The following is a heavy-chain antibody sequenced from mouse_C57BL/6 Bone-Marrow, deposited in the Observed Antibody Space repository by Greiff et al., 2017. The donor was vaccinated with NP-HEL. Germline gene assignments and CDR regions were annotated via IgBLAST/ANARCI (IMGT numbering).Heavy chain of an antibody. V-gene: IGHV1-18*01. CDR1: GYTFTDYN. CDR3: ARSLGLRKYFDV. J-gene: IGHJ1*03. CDR2: INPNNGGT. D-gene: IGHD2-4*01. Sequence: EVQLQESGPELVKPGASVKIPCKASGYTFTDYNMDWVKQSHGKSLEWIGDINPNNGGTIYNQKFKGKATLTVDKSSSTAYMELRSLTSEDTAVYYCARSLGLRKYFDVWGTGTTVTVSS.